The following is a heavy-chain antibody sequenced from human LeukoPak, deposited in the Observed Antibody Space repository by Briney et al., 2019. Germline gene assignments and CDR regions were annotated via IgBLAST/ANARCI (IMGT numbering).Heavy chain of an antibody. D-gene: IGHD6-13*01. CDR2: IYYSGST. V-gene: IGHV4-59*01. CDR1: GGSISSYY. CDR3: ATSGYSSSWSSFDY. J-gene: IGHJ4*02. Sequence: SETLSLTCTVSGGSISSYYWSWIRQPPGKGLEWIGYIYYSGSTNYNPSLKSRVTISVDTSKNQFSLKLSSVTVADTAVYYCATSGYSSSWSSFDYWGQGTLVTVSS.